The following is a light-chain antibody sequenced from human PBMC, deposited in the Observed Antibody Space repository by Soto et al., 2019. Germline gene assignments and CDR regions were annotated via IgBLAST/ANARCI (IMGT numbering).Light chain of an antibody. J-gene: IGLJ1*01. V-gene: IGLV2-8*01. CDR2: EVS. Sequence: QSVLTQPPSASGSPGQSVTISCTGTSSDVGGYNYVSWYQQHPGKAPKLMIYEVSKRPSGVPDRFSGSKSGNTASLTVSGLQAEDEADYYCGSYAGSITVFGTGTQLTVL. CDR1: SSDVGGYNY. CDR3: GSYAGSITV.